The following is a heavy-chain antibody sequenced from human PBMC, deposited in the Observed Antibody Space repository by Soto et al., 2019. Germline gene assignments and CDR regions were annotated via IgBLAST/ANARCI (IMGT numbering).Heavy chain of an antibody. Sequence: HVQLVESGGGVVQPGRSLRVSCAASGFTFSNYAMHWVRQAPGKGLEWVAVVSYDGSKQFYADSVEGRFTISRDSSKSTLYLHMDNLRDEDTAVYYRARDLVYYYDNSGYYNFDYWGQGTLVTVSS. CDR1: GFTFSNYA. D-gene: IGHD3-22*01. J-gene: IGHJ4*02. CDR3: ARDLVYYYDNSGYYNFDY. CDR2: VSYDGSKQ. V-gene: IGHV3-30-3*01.